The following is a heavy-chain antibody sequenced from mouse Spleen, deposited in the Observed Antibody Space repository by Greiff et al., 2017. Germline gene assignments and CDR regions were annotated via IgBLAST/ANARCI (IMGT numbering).Heavy chain of an antibody. CDR1: GYTFTSYD. V-gene: IGHV1-85*01. J-gene: IGHJ4*01. CDR2: IYPRDGST. Sequence: VQLQQSGPELVKPGASVKLSCKASGYTFTSYDINWVKQRPGQGLEWIGWIYPRDGSTKYNEKFKGKATLTADKSSSTAYMQLSSLTSEDSAVYFCARRVTTVVGAMDYWGQGTSVTVSS. CDR3: ARRVTTVVGAMDY. D-gene: IGHD1-1*01.